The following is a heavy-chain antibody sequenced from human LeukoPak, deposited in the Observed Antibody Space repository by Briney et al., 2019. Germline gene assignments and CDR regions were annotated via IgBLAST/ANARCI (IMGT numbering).Heavy chain of an antibody. CDR1: IGSIISYY. Sequence: NPSETLSLTCTISIGSIISYYWSWIRQPPGKGLEWIGYVYQSGTTSYNPSLKRRVTMSADSSKNQFSLRMTSVTAADTAVYYCARHGGTLGYFDNWGQGTLVTVSS. D-gene: IGHD1-26*01. J-gene: IGHJ4*02. CDR2: VYQSGTT. V-gene: IGHV4-59*08. CDR3: ARHGGTLGYFDN.